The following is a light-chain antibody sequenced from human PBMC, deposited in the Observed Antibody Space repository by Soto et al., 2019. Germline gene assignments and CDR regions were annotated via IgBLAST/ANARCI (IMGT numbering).Light chain of an antibody. Sequence: IQLAQSPSSLSASVGDRVSISWRASQSISNYLHWYQQNPGKAPKVLIFAASRLQSGVPSRFSGSGSGTDFTLTISCLQSEDFATYYCQQYYSFPPTFGQGTRWIS. J-gene: IGKJ1*01. CDR2: AAS. CDR1: QSISNY. V-gene: IGKV1-16*01. CDR3: QQYYSFPPT.